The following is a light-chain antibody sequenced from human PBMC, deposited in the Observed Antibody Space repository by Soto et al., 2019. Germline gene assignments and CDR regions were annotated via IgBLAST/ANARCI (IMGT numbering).Light chain of an antibody. J-gene: IGKJ1*01. CDR2: AAS. V-gene: IGKV1D-12*01. Sequence: DIQMTQSPSSVSASVGDRVTITCRASQAISTWLAWYQQKPGKSPKLLIYAASNLQTGVPSRFSGSGSGTDFTLTISSLQPEDFATYYCQQANSSPRTFGQGTKVEIK. CDR3: QQANSSPRT. CDR1: QAISTW.